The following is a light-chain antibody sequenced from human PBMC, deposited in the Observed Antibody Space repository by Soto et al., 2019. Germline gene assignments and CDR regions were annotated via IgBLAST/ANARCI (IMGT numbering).Light chain of an antibody. J-gene: IGKJ1*01. Sequence: EIVLTQSPGTLSLSPGERATLSCRASQSVNSNYLAWYHQKPGQAPRLLIYGASSRATGIPDRFSGSGSGTDFTLTITRPEPEDSAVYYCQQYGSSPRTFGQGTKVEIE. CDR2: GAS. V-gene: IGKV3-20*01. CDR3: QQYGSSPRT. CDR1: QSVNSNY.